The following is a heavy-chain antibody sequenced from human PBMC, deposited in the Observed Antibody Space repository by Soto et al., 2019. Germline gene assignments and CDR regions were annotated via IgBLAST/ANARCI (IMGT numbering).Heavy chain of an antibody. CDR1: GFTFSSYW. J-gene: IGHJ4*02. CDR2: IKQDGSEK. CDR3: ARDGYYDILSGYSAVDY. V-gene: IGHV3-7*01. D-gene: IGHD3-9*01. Sequence: GGSLRLSCAASGFTFSSYWMSWVRQAPGKGLEWVANIKQDGSEKYYVDSVKGRFTISRDNAKNSLYLQMNSLRAEDTAVYYCARDGYYDILSGYSAVDYWGQGTLVTVSS.